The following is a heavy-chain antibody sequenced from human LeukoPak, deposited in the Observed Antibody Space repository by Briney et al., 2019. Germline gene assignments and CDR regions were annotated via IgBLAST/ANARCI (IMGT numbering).Heavy chain of an antibody. D-gene: IGHD1-26*01. J-gene: IGHJ4*02. CDR3: AKDAVGATAYYFDY. Sequence: GGSLRLSCAASGFTFSSYAMSWVRQAPGKGLEWVAAISSSGDTYYAGSVRGRFTISRDNSKNTLYLQMNSLRAEDTAVYFCAKDAVGATAYYFDYWGQGTLVTVSS. CDR1: GFTFSSYA. V-gene: IGHV3-23*01. CDR2: ISSSGDT.